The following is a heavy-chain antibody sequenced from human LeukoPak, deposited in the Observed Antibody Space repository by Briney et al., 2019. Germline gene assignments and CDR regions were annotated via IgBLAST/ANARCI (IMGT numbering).Heavy chain of an antibody. Sequence: GGSLRLSCAASGFTFDDYAMHWVRQAPGKGLEWVSGISWNSGSIGYADSVKGRFTISRDNAKNSLYLQMNSLRAEDMALYYCAKAGDYGISDAFDIWGQGTMVTVSS. V-gene: IGHV3-9*03. CDR3: AKAGDYGISDAFDI. CDR2: ISWNSGSI. D-gene: IGHD4-17*01. J-gene: IGHJ3*02. CDR1: GFTFDDYA.